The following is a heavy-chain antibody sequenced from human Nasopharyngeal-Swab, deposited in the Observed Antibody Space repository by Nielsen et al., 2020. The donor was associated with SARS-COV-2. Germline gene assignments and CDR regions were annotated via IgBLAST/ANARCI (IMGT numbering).Heavy chain of an antibody. CDR1: GYTFTSYG. CDR2: ISAYNGNT. V-gene: IGHV1-18*01. J-gene: IGHJ4*02. D-gene: IGHD3-10*01. CDR3: AREGITYYYGSGSYYSDY. Sequence: ASVKVSCKASGYTFTSYGISWVRQAPGQGLEWMGWISAYNGNTNYAQKLQGRVTTTTDTSTSTAYMELRSLRSDDTAVYYCAREGITYYYGSGSYYSDYWGQGTLVTVSS.